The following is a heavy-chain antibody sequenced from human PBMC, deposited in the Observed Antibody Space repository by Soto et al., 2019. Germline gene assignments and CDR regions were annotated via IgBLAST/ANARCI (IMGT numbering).Heavy chain of an antibody. CDR2: INHSGST. V-gene: IGHV4-34*01. CDR1: GGSFSGYY. J-gene: IGHJ6*02. CDR3: ARGRREIVVVPAARISHYYYGMDV. D-gene: IGHD2-2*01. Sequence: SETLSLTCAVYGGSFSGYYWSWIRQPPGKGLEWMGEINHSGSTNYNPSLKSRVTISVDTSKNQFSLKLSSVTAADTAVYYCARGRREIVVVPAARISHYYYGMDVWGQGTTVTVSS.